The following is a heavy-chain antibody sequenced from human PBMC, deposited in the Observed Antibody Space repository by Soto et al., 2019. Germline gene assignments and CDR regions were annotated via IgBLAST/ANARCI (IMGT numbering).Heavy chain of an antibody. CDR3: ARVIGIQLWSPEYYFHY. D-gene: IGHD5-18*01. Sequence: PGGSLRLSCAASGFTVSSNYMSWVRQAPGKGLEWVSVIYSGGSTYYADSVKGRFTISRDNSKNTLYLQMNSLRAEDTAVYYCARVIGIQLWSPEYYFHYRGQGTLVTVSS. V-gene: IGHV3-53*01. CDR1: GFTVSSNY. CDR2: IYSGGST. J-gene: IGHJ4*02.